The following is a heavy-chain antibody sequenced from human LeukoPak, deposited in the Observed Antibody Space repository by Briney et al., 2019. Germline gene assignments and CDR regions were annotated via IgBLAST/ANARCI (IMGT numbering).Heavy chain of an antibody. CDR1: GASLSDYY. CDR2: VYYSGST. CDR3: ASTYYYDTSAFLPFGY. Sequence: SETLSLTCAVYGASLSDYYWSWIRQPPGKGLEWIGYVYYSGSTNYNPSLKSRVTISVDTSKNQFSLKLSSVTTADTAVYYCASTYYYDTSAFLPFGYWGQGTLVTVSS. D-gene: IGHD3-22*01. J-gene: IGHJ4*02. V-gene: IGHV4-59*01.